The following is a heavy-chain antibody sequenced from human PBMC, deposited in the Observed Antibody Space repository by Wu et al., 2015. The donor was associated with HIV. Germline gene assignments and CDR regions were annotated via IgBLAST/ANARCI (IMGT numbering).Heavy chain of an antibody. J-gene: IGHJ6*03. CDR1: GYTFTNYD. CDR2: MKPKSGNT. V-gene: IGHV1-8*02. CDR3: ARACGTLVGVLTPCYMDV. Sequence: QEQLVQSGAEMKKPGAPVKVSCKASGYTFTNYDINWVRLAPGQGLEWMGWMKPKSGNTGYSEKFHDRVVMTGDISINTAYMELNSLRPDDTAVYYCARACGTLVGVLTPCYMDVWGKGTTITVSS. D-gene: IGHD3-3*01.